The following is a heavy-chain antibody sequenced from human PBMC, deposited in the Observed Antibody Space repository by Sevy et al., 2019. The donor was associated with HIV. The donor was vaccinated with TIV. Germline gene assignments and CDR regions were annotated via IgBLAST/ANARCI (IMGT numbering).Heavy chain of an antibody. CDR1: GYTFTSYG. J-gene: IGHJ4*02. D-gene: IGHD2-21*02. V-gene: IGHV1-18*01. CDR3: ARDLGGYGGNSIDY. CDR2: ISAYNVNT. Sequence: ASVKVSCKASGYTFTSYGISWVRQAPGQGLEWMGWISAYNVNTNYAQKLQGRVTMTTDTSTSTAYVELRSLRSDDTAIYYCARDLGGYGGNSIDYWGQGTLVTVSS.